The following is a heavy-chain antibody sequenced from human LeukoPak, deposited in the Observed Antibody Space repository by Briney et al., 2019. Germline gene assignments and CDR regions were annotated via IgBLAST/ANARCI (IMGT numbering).Heavy chain of an antibody. V-gene: IGHV4-4*07. CDR1: GGSISSYY. CDR3: ARDPSYATVAGAEGG. D-gene: IGHD6-19*01. Sequence: SETLSLTCTVSGGSISSYYWSWIRQPAGKGLEWIGHISTSGSTNHNPSLKSRVTMSVDTSKNQFSLKLSSVTAADTAVYFCARDPSYATVAGAEGGGGQGTLVTVSS. CDR2: ISTSGST. J-gene: IGHJ4*02.